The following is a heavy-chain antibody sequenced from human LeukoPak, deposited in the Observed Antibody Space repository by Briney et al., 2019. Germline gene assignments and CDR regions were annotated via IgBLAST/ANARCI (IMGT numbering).Heavy chain of an antibody. V-gene: IGHV3-23*01. Sequence: PGGSLRLSCAASGFTFSSYAVSWVRQAPGKGLEWVSGISGSGDSTHYADSVKGRFTISRDNSKNTLYLQMNSLTDEDTAVYYCAKPLSVGWVPQYDSWGQGVLVTVSS. CDR1: GFTFSSYA. CDR2: ISGSGDST. CDR3: AKPLSVGWVPQYDS. D-gene: IGHD6-19*01. J-gene: IGHJ5*01.